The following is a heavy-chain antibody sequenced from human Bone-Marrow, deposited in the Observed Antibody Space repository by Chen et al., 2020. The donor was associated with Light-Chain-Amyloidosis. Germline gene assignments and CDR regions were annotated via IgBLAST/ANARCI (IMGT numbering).Heavy chain of an antibody. CDR1: GFTFRTSW. J-gene: IGHJ4*02. V-gene: IGHV3-74*01. CDR2: INPDGTRV. CDR3: SREFTGYDDY. D-gene: IGHD5-12*01. Sequence: DVQLLESGGGLVQPGGSLRLSCAASGFTFRTSWMHWVRQAPGKGLVWVSRINPDGTRVDYADSVRGRFTISRDDAKSTVYLQMNNLRAEDTAVYYCSREFTGYDDYWGQGTLVTVSS.